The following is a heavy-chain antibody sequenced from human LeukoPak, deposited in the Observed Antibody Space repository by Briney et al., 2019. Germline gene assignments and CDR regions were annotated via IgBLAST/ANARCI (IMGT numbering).Heavy chain of an antibody. CDR3: TTIFGVVISYDAFDI. V-gene: IGHV3-15*01. CDR1: GFTFSNAW. Sequence: GGSLRLSCAASGFTFSNAWMRWVRQAAGKGLEWVGRIKSKTDGGTTDYAAPVKGRFTISRDDSKNTLYLQMNSLKTEDTAVYYCTTIFGVVISYDAFDIWGQGTMVTVYS. J-gene: IGHJ3*02. D-gene: IGHD3-3*01. CDR2: IKSKTDGGTT.